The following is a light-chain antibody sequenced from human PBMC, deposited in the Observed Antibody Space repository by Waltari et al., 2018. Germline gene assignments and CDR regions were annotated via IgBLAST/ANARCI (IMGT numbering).Light chain of an antibody. V-gene: IGLV1-44*01. J-gene: IGLJ1*01. CDR2: SNN. Sequence: QSVLTQPPSASGTPGQRVTISCSGSSSNIGSNAVNWYQQLPGTAPKLLIYSNNPRPSGLPYRFSGSKSGTSASLAISGLQSEDEADYYCAAWDDSLNGYVFGTGTKVTVL. CDR3: AAWDDSLNGYV. CDR1: SSNIGSNA.